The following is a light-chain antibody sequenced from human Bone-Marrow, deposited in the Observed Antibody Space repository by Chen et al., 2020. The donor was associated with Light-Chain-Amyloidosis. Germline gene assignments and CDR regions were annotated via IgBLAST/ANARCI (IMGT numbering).Light chain of an antibody. CDR1: DLPTKY. J-gene: IGLJ2*01. V-gene: IGLV3-25*03. Sequence: SYVLTQPPSVSVSPGQTARITCSGDDLPTKYAYWYQQKPGQAPLLVIDRDTERRAGVFERFSGASTATKATLTISGVQAEDEDDDHCQSADSRRTDEVIFGGGTKLTVL. CDR3: QSADSRRTDEVI. CDR2: RDT.